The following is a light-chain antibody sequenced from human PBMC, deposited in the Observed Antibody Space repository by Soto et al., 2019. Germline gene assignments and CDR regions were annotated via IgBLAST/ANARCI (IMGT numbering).Light chain of an antibody. CDR3: ASYTSSGTRV. CDR2: EVT. CDR1: SSDVGGYNY. J-gene: IGLJ1*01. V-gene: IGLV2-14*01. Sequence: QSALTQPASVSGSPGQSITISCTGTSSDVGGYNYVSWYQQHPGKAPKFMIYEVTNRPSGVSNRFSGSKSGNTASLTISGLKAEDEADYYCASYTSSGTRVFGTGTKLTVL.